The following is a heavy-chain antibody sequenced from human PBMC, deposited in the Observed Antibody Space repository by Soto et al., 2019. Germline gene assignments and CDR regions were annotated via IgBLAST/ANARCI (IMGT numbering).Heavy chain of an antibody. D-gene: IGHD2-21*02. V-gene: IGHV4-59*11. CDR3: ARRCGGDCYPQYYFDY. CDR2: IYHSGTT. J-gene: IGHJ4*02. Sequence: SETLSLTCSVSSGSIISTHYWTWIRQSPGRGLEWIGYIYHSGTTVYNPSLKSRVTISVDTSKNQFSLKLNSVTAADTAVYYCARRCGGDCYPQYYFDYWGQGTLVTVSS. CDR1: SGSIISTHY.